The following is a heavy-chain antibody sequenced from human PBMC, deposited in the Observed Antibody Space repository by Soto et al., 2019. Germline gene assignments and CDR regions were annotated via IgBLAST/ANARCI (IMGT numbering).Heavy chain of an antibody. CDR1: GFTFDDYA. J-gene: IGHJ4*02. CDR3: AKDRGLVLSIYFDY. V-gene: IGHV3-9*01. D-gene: IGHD6-19*01. CDR2: ISWNSGSI. Sequence: EVQLVESGGGLVQPGRSLRLSCAASGFTFDDYAMHWVRQAPGKGLEWVSGISWNSGSIGYADSVKGRFTISRDNAKNSLYVQMNSLRAQDTALYYGAKDRGLVLSIYFDYWGQGTLVTVSS.